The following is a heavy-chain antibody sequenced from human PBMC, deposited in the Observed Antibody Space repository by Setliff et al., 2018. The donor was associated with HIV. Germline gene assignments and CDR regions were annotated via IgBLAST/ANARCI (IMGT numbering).Heavy chain of an antibody. CDR1: AYTFNFYD. CDR2: MNPNSGNT. J-gene: IGHJ6*03. CDR3: ARALRRPVAGSVQYYYYMDV. Sequence: ASVKVSCKSSAYTFNFYDINWVRQATGQGLEWVGWMNPNSGNTGYAQNFQGRVTMTRNTSISTAYMELSSLRSEDTAMYYCARALRRPVAGSVQYYYYMDVWGKGTTVTVSS. D-gene: IGHD6-19*01. V-gene: IGHV1-8*02.